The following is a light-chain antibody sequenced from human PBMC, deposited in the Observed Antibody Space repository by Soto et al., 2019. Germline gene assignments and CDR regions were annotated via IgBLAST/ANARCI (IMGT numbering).Light chain of an antibody. CDR1: QSISNN. Sequence: DIQMTQSPSSLSASVGDRVTITCRASQSISNNLNWYQQKPGKAPKLLIYTASNLHSGVPSRFSGSGSGTDFTLTISRLQPEDFATYYCQQSYNTITFGPGTNVEI. CDR3: QQSYNTIT. V-gene: IGKV1-39*01. J-gene: IGKJ3*01. CDR2: TAS.